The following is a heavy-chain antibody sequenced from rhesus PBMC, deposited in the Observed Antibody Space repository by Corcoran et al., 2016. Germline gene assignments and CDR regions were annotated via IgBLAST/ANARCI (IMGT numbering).Heavy chain of an antibody. V-gene: IGHV4S10*01. CDR3: ARDTGIAAAGPGDY. Sequence: QVQLQESGPGVVKPSETLSLTCAVSGGFISDSYRWSWIRQPPGRGVEWIGYIYGSSTSTNYNPSLKSRVTMSKDTSKNQFSLKLSSVTAADTAVYYCARDTGIAAAGPGDYWGQGVLVTVSS. D-gene: IGHD6S26*01. CDR1: GGFISDSYR. J-gene: IGHJ4*01. CDR2: IYGSSTST.